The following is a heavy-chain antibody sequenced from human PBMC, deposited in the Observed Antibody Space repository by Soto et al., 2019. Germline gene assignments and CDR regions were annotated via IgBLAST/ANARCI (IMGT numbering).Heavy chain of an antibody. V-gene: IGHV3-21*01. J-gene: IGHJ4*02. D-gene: IGHD6-13*01. CDR3: ARVSSSSWYADY. Sequence: EVQLVESGGGLVKPGGSLRLSCAASGFTFSSYSMNWVRQAPGKGLEWVSSISSSSSYIYYADSVKGRFTISRDNAKNSLYLQMNSLRAEDTAVYYCARVSSSSWYADYWGQGTLVTVSS. CDR2: ISSSSSYI. CDR1: GFTFSSYS.